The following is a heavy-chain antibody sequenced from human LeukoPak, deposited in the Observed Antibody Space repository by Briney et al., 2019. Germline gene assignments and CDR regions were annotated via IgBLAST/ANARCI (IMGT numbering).Heavy chain of an antibody. Sequence: GGSLRLSCVASGFTFTRYTMNWVRQAPGKGGKWWSAISSGATYIYYAESVKGRFTLSRDNAKNSVYLQMNSLRAEDTAVYYCAGSDYVWGTPFYFDFWGQGTLVTVSS. CDR1: GFTFTRYT. D-gene: IGHD3-16*01. CDR3: AGSDYVWGTPFYFDF. J-gene: IGHJ4*02. V-gene: IGHV3-21*01. CDR2: ISSGATYI.